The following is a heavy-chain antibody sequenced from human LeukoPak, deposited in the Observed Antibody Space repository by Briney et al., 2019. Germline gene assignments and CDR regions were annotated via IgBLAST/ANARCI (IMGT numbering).Heavy chain of an antibody. CDR2: INHSGST. V-gene: IGHV4-34*01. D-gene: IGHD3-10*01. Sequence: SETLSLTCAVYGGSFSGYYWSWIRQPPGKGLEWIGEINHSGSTNYNPSLKSRVTISVDTSKNQFSLKLSSVTAADTAVYYCARRKGFMVRGVHHFDYWGQRTLVTVSS. CDR3: ARRKGFMVRGVHHFDY. J-gene: IGHJ4*02. CDR1: GGSFSGYY.